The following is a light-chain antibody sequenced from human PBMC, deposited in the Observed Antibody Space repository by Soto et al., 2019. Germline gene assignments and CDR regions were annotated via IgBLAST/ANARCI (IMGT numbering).Light chain of an antibody. CDR3: SSFGHLIIVD. Sequence: QSVVTQPASVSGSPGQSITISCTGTTSDVVVESVSWYQQHPGKAPQLIIYDVTNRPSGVSSRFSGSKSGNTASLTISGLQAEDEADYYCSSFGHLIIVDFGGGTQLTVL. J-gene: IGLJ2*01. V-gene: IGLV2-14*01. CDR2: DVT. CDR1: TSDVVVES.